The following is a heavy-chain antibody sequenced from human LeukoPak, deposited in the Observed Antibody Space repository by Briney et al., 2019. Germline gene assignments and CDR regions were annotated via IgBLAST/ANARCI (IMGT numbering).Heavy chain of an antibody. CDR3: ARFTVGPTGTDY. CDR1: GYTFTDYY. V-gene: IGHV1-2*02. J-gene: IGHJ4*02. CDR2: INPNSGGT. D-gene: IGHD1-26*01. Sequence: APVKVSCKASGYTFTDYYMHWVRQAPGQGPEWVGWINPNSGGTNYAQKFQARVTMTRDTSSSTAYMELSRLRSDDTAVYYCARFTVGPTGTDYWGQGTLVTVSS.